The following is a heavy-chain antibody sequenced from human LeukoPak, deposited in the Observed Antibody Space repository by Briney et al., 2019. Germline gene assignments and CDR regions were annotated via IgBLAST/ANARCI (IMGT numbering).Heavy chain of an antibody. V-gene: IGHV1-2*02. CDR1: GYTFTGYY. CDR3: ARVRTVVVPAAHNFDY. D-gene: IGHD2-2*01. CDR2: INPNSGGT. Sequence: ASVKVSCKASGYTFTGYYVHWVRQAPGQGREWMGWINPNSGGTNYAQKFQGRVTMTRDTSISTAYMELSRLRSDDTAVYYCARVRTVVVPAAHNFDYLGQGTLVTVSS. J-gene: IGHJ4*02.